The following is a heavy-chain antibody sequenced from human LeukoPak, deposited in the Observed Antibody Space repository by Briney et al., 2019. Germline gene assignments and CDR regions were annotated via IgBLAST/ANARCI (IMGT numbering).Heavy chain of an antibody. CDR1: GFIVSSKY. J-gene: IGHJ6*03. CDR2: LYSGGST. CDR3: AKDPYSGTYGDTYYYYMDV. D-gene: IGHD1-26*01. V-gene: IGHV3-53*01. Sequence: GGPLRLSCAPSGFIVSSKYISWFRQAPGKGLEGVAVLYSGGSTYYADSVKGRFTISRDNSKNTLYLQMNSLRVEDTAMYYCAKDPYSGTYGDTYYYYMDVWGKGTTVTISS.